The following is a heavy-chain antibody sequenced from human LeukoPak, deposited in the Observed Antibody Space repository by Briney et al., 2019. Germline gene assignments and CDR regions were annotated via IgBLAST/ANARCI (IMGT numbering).Heavy chain of an antibody. CDR2: ISSSSGVI. Sequence: GGSLRLSCAASGFSFSSDGMNWVRQAPGKGLEWVSYISSSSGVIYYADSVKGRFTISRDNAKNSLYLQMNSLRAEDTAVYYCARDRDISWAFDIWGQGTMVTVSS. V-gene: IGHV3-48*01. CDR1: GFSFSSDG. J-gene: IGHJ3*02. D-gene: IGHD2/OR15-2a*01. CDR3: ARDRDISWAFDI.